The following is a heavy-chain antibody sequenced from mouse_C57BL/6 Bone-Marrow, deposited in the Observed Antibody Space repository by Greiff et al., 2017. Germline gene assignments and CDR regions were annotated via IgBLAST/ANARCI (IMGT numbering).Heavy chain of an antibody. D-gene: IGHD2-4*01. CDR1: GFNIKNTY. CDR3: ATPIYYDYDVDY. J-gene: IGHJ4*01. CDR2: IDPANGNT. Sequence: EVQLQESVAELVRPGASVKLSCTASGFNIKNTYMHWVKQRPEQGLEWIGRIDPANGNTKYAPKFQGKATITADTSSNTAYLQLSSLTSEDTAIXYWATPIYYDYDVDYWGQGTSVTVSS. V-gene: IGHV14-3*01.